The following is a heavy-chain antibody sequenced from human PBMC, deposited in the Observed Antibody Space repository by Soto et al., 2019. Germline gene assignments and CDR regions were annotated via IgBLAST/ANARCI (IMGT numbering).Heavy chain of an antibody. CDR1: GDAVNTGTYY. J-gene: IGHJ4*02. CDR3: ATGRFYYGSEY. CDR2: FYYGGST. D-gene: IGHD3-10*01. V-gene: IGHV4-61*01. Sequence: QVQLQESGPGLVKPSETLSLTCTVSGDAVNTGTYYWSWIRQPPGRALEGIGYFYYGGSTNYNPPLKSRVTISVDTSKNQYSLRLTSVTAGDTAVYYCATGRFYYGSEYLVQGSLVTVSS.